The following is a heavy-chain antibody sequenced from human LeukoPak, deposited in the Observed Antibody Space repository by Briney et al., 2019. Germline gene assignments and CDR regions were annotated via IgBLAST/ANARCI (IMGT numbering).Heavy chain of an antibody. D-gene: IGHD3-10*01. CDR2: IGTRNTYT. CDR3: ARDLRIFRRSSDSGSLHDS. V-gene: IGHV3-11*06. Sequence: GGSLRLSCAASGFSFSDYYMSWIRQTPEKGLEWVSYIGTRNTYTKYADSVKGRFTISRDNAKNTLYLQMHSLRVEDTAVYYCARDLRIFRRSSDSGSLHDSWGQGTLVTVSS. CDR1: GFSFSDYY. J-gene: IGHJ4*02.